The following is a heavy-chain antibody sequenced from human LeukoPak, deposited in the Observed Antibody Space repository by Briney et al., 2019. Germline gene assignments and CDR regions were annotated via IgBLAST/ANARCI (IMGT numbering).Heavy chain of an antibody. D-gene: IGHD6-13*01. CDR1: GFTFSAYA. CDR3: AKGLLRIAAAGYFDY. CDR2: ISGSGGST. Sequence: PGGPLSPSCAPPGFTFSAYAMSGVRQAQGKGLDWVSAISGSGGSTYYADPVKGRFTISRDNSKNTLYLQMNSLRAEDTAVYYCAKGLLRIAAAGYFDYWGQGTLVTVSS. V-gene: IGHV3-23*01. J-gene: IGHJ4*02.